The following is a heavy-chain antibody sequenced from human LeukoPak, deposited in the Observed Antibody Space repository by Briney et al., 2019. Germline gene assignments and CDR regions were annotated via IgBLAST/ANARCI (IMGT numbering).Heavy chain of an antibody. V-gene: IGHV4-59*01. J-gene: IGHJ4*02. CDR2: IYYTGRA. CDR3: ARDTTVASGMQY. CDR1: GGSISRYY. D-gene: IGHD6-19*01. Sequence: KPSETLSLTCTVSGGSISRYYWSWIRQPPGTGLEWIGYIYYTGRADYNPSLKSRVSMSVDTSKNQFSLRVNSMTAADTAVYYCARDTTVASGMQYWGQGTLATVSS.